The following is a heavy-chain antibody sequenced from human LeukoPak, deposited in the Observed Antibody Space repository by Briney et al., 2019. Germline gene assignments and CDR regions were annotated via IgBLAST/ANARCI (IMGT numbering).Heavy chain of an antibody. V-gene: IGHV3-23*01. CDR2: ISGSGGST. Sequence: GGSLRLSCAASGFTFSSYAMSWVRQAPGKGLEWVSAISGSGGSTYYADSVKGRFTISRDNAKNSLYLRMNSLRAEDTAVYYCARGELNYDSSGYYVYWGQGTLVTVSS. J-gene: IGHJ4*02. D-gene: IGHD3-22*01. CDR1: GFTFSSYA. CDR3: ARGELNYDSSGYYVY.